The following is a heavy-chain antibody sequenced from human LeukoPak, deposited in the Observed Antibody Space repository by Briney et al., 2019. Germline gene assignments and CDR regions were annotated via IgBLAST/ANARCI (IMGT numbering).Heavy chain of an antibody. CDR2: IYTSGST. Sequence: SETLSLTCTVSGGSISSYYWSWIRQPAGKGLEWIGRIYTSGSTNYNPSLKSRVTISVDTSKNQFSLKLSSVTAADTAVYYCARGEYCSGGSCYGYYYYMDVWGKGTTVTVSS. J-gene: IGHJ6*03. V-gene: IGHV4-4*07. D-gene: IGHD2-15*01. CDR1: GGSISSYY. CDR3: ARGEYCSGGSCYGYYYYMDV.